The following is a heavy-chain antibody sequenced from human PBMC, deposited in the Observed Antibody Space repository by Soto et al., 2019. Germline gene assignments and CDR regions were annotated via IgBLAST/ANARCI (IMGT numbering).Heavy chain of an antibody. CDR2: ISDGGDLT. Sequence: GGSLRLSCAASGFAFSSHPMSWVRQAPERGLEWVSGISDGGDLTYNADSVKGRFTISRDNSKNILFLQMNSLRAEDTAVYYCARVLDPYSNDGPVYYGMDVWGQGXTVTVSS. CDR3: ARVLDPYSNDGPVYYGMDV. D-gene: IGHD4-4*01. CDR1: GFAFSSHP. J-gene: IGHJ6*02. V-gene: IGHV3-23*01.